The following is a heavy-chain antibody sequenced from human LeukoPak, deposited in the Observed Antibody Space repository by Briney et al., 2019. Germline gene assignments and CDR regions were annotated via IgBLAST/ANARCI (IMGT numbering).Heavy chain of an antibody. D-gene: IGHD3-16*01. CDR2: IYYSGST. V-gene: IGHV4-31*03. CDR3: ARVGGGSFNKFLDN. J-gene: IGHJ4*02. Sequence: SQTLSLTCTVSGGSISSGGYYWSWIRQHPGKGLEWIGYIYYSGSTYYNPSLKSRLTMSVDTSKNQFSLQLSSVTAADTAVYYCARVGGGSFNKFLDNWGQGTLVTVSS. CDR1: GGSISSGGYY.